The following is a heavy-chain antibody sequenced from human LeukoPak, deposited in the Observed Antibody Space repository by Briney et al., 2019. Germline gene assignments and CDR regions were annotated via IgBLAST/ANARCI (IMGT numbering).Heavy chain of an antibody. Sequence: EASVKVSCKASGYTITGYYMHWVRQPPGQGLEWMGWINPNSAGTNYAQKFQGRVTMARDTSISTAYMELSRLRSDDTAVYYCAGGVNWNDHLIDYWGQGTLVTVSS. CDR3: AGGVNWNDHLIDY. CDR1: GYTITGYY. J-gene: IGHJ4*02. D-gene: IGHD1-1*01. V-gene: IGHV1-2*02. CDR2: INPNSAGT.